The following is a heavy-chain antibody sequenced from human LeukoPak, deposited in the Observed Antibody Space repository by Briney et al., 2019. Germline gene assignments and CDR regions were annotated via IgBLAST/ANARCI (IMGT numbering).Heavy chain of an antibody. CDR3: AKGQDYGDF. J-gene: IGHJ4*02. CDR2: INQDGSER. CDR1: GFTFSSYW. V-gene: IGHV3-7*01. Sequence: HPGGSLRLSCTVSGFTFSSYWMTWVRKVPGKGLQWVANINQDGSERNYMDSMKGRLNISRDNTANSVFLQLLSLRPADDGTEFCAKGQDYGDFWGQGTLVAVSS.